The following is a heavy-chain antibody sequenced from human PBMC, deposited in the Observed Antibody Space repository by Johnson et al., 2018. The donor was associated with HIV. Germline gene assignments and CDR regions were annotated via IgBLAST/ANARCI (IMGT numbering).Heavy chain of an antibody. V-gene: IGHV3-30*04. CDR3: ARRYCSSTSCYKGRSFDI. J-gene: IGHJ3*02. Sequence: QVQLVESGGGFVQPGGSLRLSCAASGFTFSSYAMHWVRQAPGKGLEWVAVISYDGSNKYYADSVTGRFTISRDNSRNTLYLKMKSLRAEDTAVYYCARRYCSSTSCYKGRSFDIWGQGTMVIVSS. D-gene: IGHD2-2*02. CDR2: ISYDGSNK. CDR1: GFTFSSYA.